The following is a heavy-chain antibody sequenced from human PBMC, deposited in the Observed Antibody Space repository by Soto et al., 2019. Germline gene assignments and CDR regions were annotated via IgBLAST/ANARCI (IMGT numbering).Heavy chain of an antibody. J-gene: IGHJ6*02. CDR1: GGSISSGGYY. Sequence: QVQLQESGPGLVKPSQTLSLTCTVSGGSISSGGYYWTWIRQHPGKGLEWIGYNCYSGITYYNPSLKSRVTIPLDTSKNQFSLKLSSVTAADTAVYYCARGSSIAGLYYGMDVWGQGTTVTVSS. V-gene: IGHV4-31*03. CDR2: NCYSGIT. D-gene: IGHD6-6*01. CDR3: ARGSSIAGLYYGMDV.